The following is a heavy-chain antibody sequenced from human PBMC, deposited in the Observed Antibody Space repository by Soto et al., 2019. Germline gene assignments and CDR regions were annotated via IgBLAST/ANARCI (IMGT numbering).Heavy chain of an antibody. CDR1: GFTFSSYW. D-gene: IGHD6-6*01. J-gene: IGHJ6*04. CDR2: IKQDGSEE. Sequence: EVQLVESGGGLVQPGGSLRLSCAASGFTFSSYWMSWFRQAPGKGLEWVANIKQDGSEENYVDSVKGRFTISRDNAKNALYLQMNCLRGEDTAVYYCAREIAARLWGKGTTVTVSS. CDR3: AREIAARL. V-gene: IGHV3-7*01.